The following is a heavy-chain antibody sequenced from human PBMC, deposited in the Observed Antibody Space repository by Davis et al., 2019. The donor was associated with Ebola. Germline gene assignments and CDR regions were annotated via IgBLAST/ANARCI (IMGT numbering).Heavy chain of an antibody. V-gene: IGHV1-18*01. J-gene: IGHJ3*02. CDR1: GYTFTSYG. Sequence: ASVKVSCKASGYTFTSYGISWVRQAPGQGLEWMGWISAYNGNTNYAQKLQGRVTMTTDTSTSTAYMELRSLRSDDTAVYYCASELHGWDAFDIWGQGTMVTVSS. D-gene: IGHD2-15*01. CDR3: ASELHGWDAFDI. CDR2: ISAYNGNT.